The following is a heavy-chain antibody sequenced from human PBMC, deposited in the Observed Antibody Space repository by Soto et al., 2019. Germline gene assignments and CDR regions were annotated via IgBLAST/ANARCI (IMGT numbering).Heavy chain of an antibody. V-gene: IGHV5-51*01. CDR1: GYTFIYFL. D-gene: IGHD3-10*01. Sequence: GESLKISCQASGYTFIYFLVSWVRQVPGKGLEWMGVIYPGASDIRYSPSFEGHVTIPADKSTNTAYLQWSSLEAADTAIYYCARQGTSRGSDYAAFDFCGPGTLVTVSS. J-gene: IGHJ4*02. CDR3: ARQGTSRGSDYAAFDF. CDR2: IYPGASDI.